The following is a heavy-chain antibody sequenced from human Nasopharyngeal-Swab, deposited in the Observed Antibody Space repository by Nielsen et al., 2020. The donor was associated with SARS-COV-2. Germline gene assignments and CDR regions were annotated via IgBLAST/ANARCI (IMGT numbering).Heavy chain of an antibody. CDR1: GYTFTTYG. CDR2: ISPYNGKT. V-gene: IGHV1-18*01. D-gene: IGHD6-25*01. Sequence: ASVKVSCKASGYTFTTYGISWVRQAPGQGLEWMGWISPYNGKTKYAQKFQDRVTMTTDTSTSTAYMELRSLRSGDTAVYFCARDPRGPDYWGQGTLVTVSS. J-gene: IGHJ4*02. CDR3: ARDPRGPDY.